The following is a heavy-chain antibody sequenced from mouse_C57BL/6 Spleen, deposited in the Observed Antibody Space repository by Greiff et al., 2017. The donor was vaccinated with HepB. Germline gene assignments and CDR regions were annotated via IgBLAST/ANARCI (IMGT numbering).Heavy chain of an antibody. CDR3: AREDYYGSSSYYAMDY. CDR2: IYPGSGNT. D-gene: IGHD1-1*01. CDR1: GYTFTDYY. J-gene: IGHJ4*01. Sequence: VQLQQSGAELVRPGASVKLSCKASGYTFTDYYINWVKQRPGQGLEWIARIYPGSGNTYYNEKFKGKATLTAEKSSSTAYMQLSSLTSEDSAVYFCAREDYYGSSSYYAMDYWGQGTSVTVSS. V-gene: IGHV1-76*01.